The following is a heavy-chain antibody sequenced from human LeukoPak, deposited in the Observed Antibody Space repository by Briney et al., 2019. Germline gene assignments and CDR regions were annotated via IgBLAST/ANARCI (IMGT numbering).Heavy chain of an antibody. CDR1: GFPFDDFP. CDR2: FGWNSGSI. CDR3: AKDKGAVAGYYMDV. J-gene: IGHJ6*03. D-gene: IGHD6-19*01. V-gene: IGHV3-9*03. Sequence: PGSSLSLSCPAPGFPFDDFPIHWVRKAPGKGLEWAPGFGWNSGSIGYADSVKGRFTISRDNAKNSLYLQMNSLRAEDMALYYCAKDKGAVAGYYMDVWGKGTRSPSP.